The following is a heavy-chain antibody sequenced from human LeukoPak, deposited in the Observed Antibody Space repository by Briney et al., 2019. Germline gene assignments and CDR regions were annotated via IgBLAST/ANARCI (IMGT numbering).Heavy chain of an antibody. D-gene: IGHD5-24*01. V-gene: IGHV3-21*01. Sequence: PGGSLRLSCAASGFTFSSYSMNWVRQAPGKGLEWVSSISSSSSYIYYADSVKGRFTISRDNAKNSLYLQMNSLRAEDTAVYYCARGQRSSAGWLQWEWSKTNNWFDPWGQGTLVTVSS. CDR1: GFTFSSYS. CDR3: ARGQRSSAGWLQWEWSKTNNWFDP. J-gene: IGHJ5*02. CDR2: ISSSSSYI.